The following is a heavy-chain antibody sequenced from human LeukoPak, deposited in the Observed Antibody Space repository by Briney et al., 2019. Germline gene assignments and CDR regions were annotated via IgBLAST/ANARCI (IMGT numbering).Heavy chain of an antibody. CDR1: GYTFTSYG. CDR3: ARGGVAAEPEPPDAFDI. V-gene: IGHV1-18*01. D-gene: IGHD1-14*01. J-gene: IGHJ3*02. CDR2: ISAYNGNT. Sequence: ASVKVSCKASGYTFTSYGISWVRQAPGQGLEWMGWISAYNGNTNYAQKLQGRVTMTTDTFTSTAYMALRSLRSDDTAVYYCARGGVAAEPEPPDAFDIWGQGTMVTVSS.